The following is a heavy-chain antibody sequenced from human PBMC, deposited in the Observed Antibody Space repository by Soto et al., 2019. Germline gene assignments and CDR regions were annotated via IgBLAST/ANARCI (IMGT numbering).Heavy chain of an antibody. Sequence: GGSLRLSCAASGFTFSNAWMSWVRQAPGKGQEWIGRVKSKTDGGTTDFAAPVEGRFTISRDDSKNTLSLQMNRPKTEDTAVYYCTTDDPINSFWGQGTLVTVSS. CDR3: TTDDPINSF. V-gene: IGHV3-15*01. J-gene: IGHJ4*02. D-gene: IGHD1-26*01. CDR1: GFTFSNAW. CDR2: VKSKTDGGTT.